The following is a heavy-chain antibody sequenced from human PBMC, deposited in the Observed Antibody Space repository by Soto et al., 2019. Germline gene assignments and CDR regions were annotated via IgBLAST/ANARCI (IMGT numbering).Heavy chain of an antibody. Sequence: GASVKVSCKASGGTFSSYAISWVRQAPGQGLEWMGGIIPIFGTANYAQKFQGRVTITADESTSTAYMELSSLRSEDTAVYYCAKKHGSGSSLIYYGMDVWGQGTTVTVSS. CDR1: GGTFSSYA. V-gene: IGHV1-69*13. J-gene: IGHJ6*02. CDR3: AKKHGSGSSLIYYGMDV. CDR2: IIPIFGTA. D-gene: IGHD3-10*01.